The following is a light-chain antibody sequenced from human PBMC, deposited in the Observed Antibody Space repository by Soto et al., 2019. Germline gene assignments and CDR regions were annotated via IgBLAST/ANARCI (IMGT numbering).Light chain of an antibody. CDR1: QTISSTY. Sequence: ESVLAQSPGTLSLSPGARPSLSCMASQTISSTYLAWYQQRPGQAPRLLIYGASNRATGIPARFSGSGSGTEFTLSISSLQSEDFAVYYCQQYDSSPRTFGQGTKVDIK. J-gene: IGKJ1*01. CDR2: GAS. CDR3: QQYDSSPRT. V-gene: IGKV3-20*01.